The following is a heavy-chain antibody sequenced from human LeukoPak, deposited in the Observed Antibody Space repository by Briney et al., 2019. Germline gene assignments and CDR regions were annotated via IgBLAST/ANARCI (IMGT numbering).Heavy chain of an antibody. D-gene: IGHD4-11*01. Sequence: SETLSLTCTVSGGSISSSSYYWGWIRQPPGKGLEWIGSIYYSGSTYYNPSLKSRVTISVDTSKNQFSLKLSSVTAADTAVYYCARHDYSNCDAFDIWGQGTMVTVSS. CDR2: IYYSGST. CDR1: GGSISSSSYY. V-gene: IGHV4-39*01. J-gene: IGHJ3*02. CDR3: ARHDYSNCDAFDI.